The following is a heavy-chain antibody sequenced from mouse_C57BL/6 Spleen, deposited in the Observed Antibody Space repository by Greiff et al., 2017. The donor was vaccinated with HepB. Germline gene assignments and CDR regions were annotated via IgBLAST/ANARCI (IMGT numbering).Heavy chain of an antibody. Sequence: EVKLQESGGGLVQPGGSMKLSCVASVFTFSNYWMNWVRQSPEKGLEWVAQIRLKSDNYATHSAESVKGRFTISRDDSKSSVYLQMNNLRAEDTGIYYCYYGNYVGWFAYWGQGTLVTVSA. CDR1: VFTFSNYW. D-gene: IGHD2-1*01. J-gene: IGHJ3*01. V-gene: IGHV6-3*01. CDR2: IRLKSDNYAT. CDR3: YYGNYVGWFAY.